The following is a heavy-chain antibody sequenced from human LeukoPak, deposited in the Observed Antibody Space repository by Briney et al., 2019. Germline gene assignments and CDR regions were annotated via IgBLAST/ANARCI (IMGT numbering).Heavy chain of an antibody. J-gene: IGHJ4*02. CDR3: STLTSRGLSDS. Sequence: GWALRLSCAASGFTFTNAWLNWVRQAPRKEVEWVGRIKSKADGETIDYAAPVKGRFTFSRDDSKNMLYLQMNSLKSEDTAVYYCSTLTSRGLSDSWGQGTLVTVSS. CDR1: GFTFTNAW. CDR2: IKSKADGETI. D-gene: IGHD1-20*01. V-gene: IGHV3-15*07.